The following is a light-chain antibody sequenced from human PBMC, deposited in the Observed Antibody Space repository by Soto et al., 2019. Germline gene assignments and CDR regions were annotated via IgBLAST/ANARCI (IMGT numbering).Light chain of an antibody. J-gene: IGKJ1*01. V-gene: IGKV3D-15*03. CDR3: HQRQSSPRT. CDR2: QTS. CDR1: QSVISN. Sequence: EIVMTQSPATLSVSPGERATLSFRASQSVISNLAWYQQNPGQAPRLLIYQTSIRDAGIPARFSASGTGTDFTLTISEVQPEDFSVYYCHQRQSSPRTFGQGTKVDIK.